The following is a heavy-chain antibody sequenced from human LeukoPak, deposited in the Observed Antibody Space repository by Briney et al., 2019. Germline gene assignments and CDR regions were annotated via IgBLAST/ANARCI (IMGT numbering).Heavy chain of an antibody. V-gene: IGHV3-7*04. Sequence: PGGSLRLSCTPSGFTFSMSWMTWVRQAPGKGLDWVANIKPDGGYKQYLESVKGRFTISRDNAKKSLFLQMNSLRAEDTAVYYCAGSHSYAFDSWGQGTLVTVSS. CDR3: AGSHSYAFDS. CDR1: GFTFSMSW. CDR2: IKPDGGYK. J-gene: IGHJ4*02. D-gene: IGHD2-21*01.